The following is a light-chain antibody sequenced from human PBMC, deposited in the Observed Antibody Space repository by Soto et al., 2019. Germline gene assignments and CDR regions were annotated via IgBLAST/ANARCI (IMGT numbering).Light chain of an antibody. J-gene: IGKJ1*01. V-gene: IGKV3-20*01. Sequence: ILLTKTAESLSSSTMKRTTLSWRASQRLSSSSLAWYQQKPGQAPRLLISGASSRAADIPDRFSGSGSGTDFTLTINRLEPEDFAVYYCQQYDSSPRTFGQGTKVDI. CDR3: QQYDSSPRT. CDR1: QRLSSSS. CDR2: GAS.